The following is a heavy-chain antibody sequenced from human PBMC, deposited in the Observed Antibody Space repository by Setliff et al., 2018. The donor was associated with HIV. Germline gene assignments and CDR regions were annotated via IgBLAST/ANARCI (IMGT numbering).Heavy chain of an antibody. CDR3: ARESYGSGTYDY. Sequence: PSETLSLTCSVSGISINGYYWSWIRQSPRTRLEWIGYVSSIGNTNYNPSLKSRVTISVDTSKKQFSLRLTSVTAADSAVYYCARESYGSGTYDYWGQGTLVTVSS. V-gene: IGHV4-4*08. CDR2: VSSIGNT. D-gene: IGHD3-10*01. J-gene: IGHJ4*02. CDR1: GISINGYY.